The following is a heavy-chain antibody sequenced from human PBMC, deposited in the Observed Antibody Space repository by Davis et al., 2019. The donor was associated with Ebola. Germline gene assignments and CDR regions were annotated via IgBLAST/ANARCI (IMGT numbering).Heavy chain of an antibody. J-gene: IGHJ6*04. V-gene: IGHV4-59*01. CDR2: IHHSGST. Sequence: SETLSLTCTVSGGAINNYYLSWIRQSPGKGLEWNGYIHHSGSTKYNPSLESRITISVDTSKNQISLSLTSVTAADSAMYYCARDIGLELRRPYHYGLDVWGTGTTVTVSS. D-gene: IGHD1-26*01. CDR3: ARDIGLELRRPYHYGLDV. CDR1: GGAINNYY.